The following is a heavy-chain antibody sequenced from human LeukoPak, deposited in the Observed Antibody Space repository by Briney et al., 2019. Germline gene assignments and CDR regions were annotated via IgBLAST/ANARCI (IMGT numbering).Heavy chain of an antibody. D-gene: IGHD6-19*01. V-gene: IGHV5-51*01. Sequence: GESLKISCKGSGYSFTSYWIGWVRQMPGKGLEWMGIIYPGDSDTRYSPSFQGQVTISANKCISTAYLQWSSLQASDTAMYYCAREYSSGWSDYWGQGTLVTVSS. J-gene: IGHJ4*02. CDR2: IYPGDSDT. CDR1: GYSFTSYW. CDR3: AREYSSGWSDY.